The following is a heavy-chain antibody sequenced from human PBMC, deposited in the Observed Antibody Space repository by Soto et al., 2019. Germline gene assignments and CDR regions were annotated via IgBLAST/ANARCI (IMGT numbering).Heavy chain of an antibody. CDR2: FYSGST. CDR1: GSSISSRSSY. CDR3: ATTRGIAVGGSFDH. Sequence: PSETLSLKCIVSGSSISSRSSYWGWIRQPPGKGLEWVGTFYSGSTYNNPSLKSRVTISVDTSKNQFSLKLSSVAAEDTAIYYCATTRGIAVGGSFDHWGQGTLVTV. D-gene: IGHD6-13*01. J-gene: IGHJ5*02. V-gene: IGHV4-39*01.